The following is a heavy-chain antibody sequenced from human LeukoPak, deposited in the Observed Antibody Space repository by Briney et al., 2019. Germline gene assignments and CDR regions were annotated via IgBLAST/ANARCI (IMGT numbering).Heavy chain of an antibody. V-gene: IGHV1-18*01. CDR1: GYTFTSYG. D-gene: IGHD3-9*01. CDR3: ARVRDILTGYYLLYGMDV. CDR2: ISAYNGNT. J-gene: IGHJ6*02. Sequence: GASVKVSCKASGYTFTSYGISWVREAPGQALEWMGWISAYNGNTNYAQKLQGRVTMTTDTSTSTAYMELRSLRSDDTAVYYCARVRDILTGYYLLYGMDVWGQGTTVTVSS.